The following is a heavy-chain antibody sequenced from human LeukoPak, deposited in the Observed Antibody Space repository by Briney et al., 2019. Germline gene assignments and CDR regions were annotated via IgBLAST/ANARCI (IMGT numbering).Heavy chain of an antibody. CDR1: GYTFTSYG. CDR2: ISAYNGNT. CDR3: ASNIAAAGTVWFDP. Sequence: ASVKVSCKASGYTFTSYGISWVRQAPGQGHEWMGWISAYNGNTNYAQKLQGRDTMTTDTSTSTAYMELRSLRSDDTAVYYCASNIAAAGTVWFDPWGQGTLVTVSS. V-gene: IGHV1-18*01. J-gene: IGHJ5*02. D-gene: IGHD6-13*01.